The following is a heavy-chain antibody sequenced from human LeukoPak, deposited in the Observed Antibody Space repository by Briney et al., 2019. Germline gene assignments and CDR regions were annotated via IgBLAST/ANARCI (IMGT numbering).Heavy chain of an antibody. CDR3: ASSRPYGDCYGVDV. V-gene: IGHV4-30-2*01. CDR2: IHHSGTT. J-gene: IGHJ6*02. D-gene: IGHD4-17*01. CDR1: GGSISSYS. Sequence: PSETLSLTCTVSGGSISSYSWSWIRQPPGKGLEWIGYIHHSGTTYYNPSLKSRVTISVDRSKNQFSLKLSSVTAADTAVYYCASSRPYGDCYGVDVWGQGTTVTVSS.